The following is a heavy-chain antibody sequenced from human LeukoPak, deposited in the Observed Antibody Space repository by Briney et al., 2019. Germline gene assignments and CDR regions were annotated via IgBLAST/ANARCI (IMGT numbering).Heavy chain of an antibody. J-gene: IGHJ6*02. Sequence: GGSLRLSCAASGFSFANYNFNWVRQAPGKGLEWVSYISSTSSTIYYADSMKGRFTISRDNAKNSLYLQMNSLRAEDTAVYYCARDPPHGMDVWGQGTTVTVSS. CDR2: ISSTSSTI. V-gene: IGHV3-48*01. CDR1: GFSFANYN. CDR3: ARDPPHGMDV.